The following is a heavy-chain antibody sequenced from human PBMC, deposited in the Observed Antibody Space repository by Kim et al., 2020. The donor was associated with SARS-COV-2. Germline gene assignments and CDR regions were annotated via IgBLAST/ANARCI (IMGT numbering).Heavy chain of an antibody. CDR3: ARGSNLLPGLTRDGYNPFDY. D-gene: IGHD5-12*01. V-gene: IGHV4-34*01. J-gene: IGHJ4*02. CDR2: INHSGST. Sequence: SETLSLTCAVYGGCFSGYYWSWIRQPPGKGLEWIGEINHSGSTNYNPSLKSRVTISVDTSKNQFSLKLSSVTAADTAVYYCARGSNLLPGLTRDGYNPFDYWGQGTRVTVSS. CDR1: GGCFSGYY.